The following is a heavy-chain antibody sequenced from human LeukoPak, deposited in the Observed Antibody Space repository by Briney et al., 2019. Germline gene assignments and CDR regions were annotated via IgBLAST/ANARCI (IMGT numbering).Heavy chain of an antibody. D-gene: IGHD5-12*01. Sequence: SETLSLTCTVSGGSISSSSYYWGWIRQPPGKGLEWIGSIYYSGSTYYNPSLKSRVTISVDTSKNQFSLQLNSVTPEDTAVYYCARGYSGTMDVWGIGTTVTVSS. CDR1: GGSISSSSYY. CDR3: ARGYSGTMDV. J-gene: IGHJ6*03. V-gene: IGHV4-39*01. CDR2: IYYSGST.